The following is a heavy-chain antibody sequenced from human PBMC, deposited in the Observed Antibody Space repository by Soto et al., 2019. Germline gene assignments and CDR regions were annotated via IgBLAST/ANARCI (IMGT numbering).Heavy chain of an antibody. Sequence: EVQLVESGGGLVKPGGSLRLSCAASGFTFSSYSMNWVRQAPGKGLEWVSSISSSSSYIYYADSVKGRFTISRDNAKNTLYLQMNSLRAEDTAVYYCARVDSEVEWLFRGLYYYYYGMDVWGQGTTVTVSS. D-gene: IGHD3-3*01. CDR3: ARVDSEVEWLFRGLYYYYYGMDV. J-gene: IGHJ6*02. V-gene: IGHV3-21*01. CDR1: GFTFSSYS. CDR2: ISSSSSYI.